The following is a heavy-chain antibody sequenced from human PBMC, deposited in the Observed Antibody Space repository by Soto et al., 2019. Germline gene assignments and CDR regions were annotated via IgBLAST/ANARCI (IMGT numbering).Heavy chain of an antibody. D-gene: IGHD3-10*01. V-gene: IGHV3-33*01. Sequence: GGSLRLSCAASGFTFSSYGMHWVRQAPGKGLEWVAVIWYDGSNKYYADSVKGRFTISRDNSKNTLYLQMNSLRAEDTAVYYCAREKGAYYYGSGSPLGYWGQGTLVTVSS. CDR3: AREKGAYYYGSGSPLGY. J-gene: IGHJ4*02. CDR1: GFTFSSYG. CDR2: IWYDGSNK.